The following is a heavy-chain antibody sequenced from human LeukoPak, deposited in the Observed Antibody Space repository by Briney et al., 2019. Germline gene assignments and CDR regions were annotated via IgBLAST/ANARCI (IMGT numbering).Heavy chain of an antibody. CDR2: INPNSGGT. J-gene: IGHJ5*02. V-gene: IGHV1-2*02. Sequence: GASVKVSCKASGYTFTGYCMHWVRQAPGQGLEWMGWINPNSGGTNYAQKFQGRVTMTRDTSISTAYMELSRLRSDDTAVYYCARDRRITIFGVATNWFDPWGQGTLVTVSS. CDR1: GYTFTGYC. D-gene: IGHD3-3*01. CDR3: ARDRRITIFGVATNWFDP.